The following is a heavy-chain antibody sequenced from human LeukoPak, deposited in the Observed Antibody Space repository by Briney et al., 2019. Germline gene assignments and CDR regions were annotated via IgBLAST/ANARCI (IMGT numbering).Heavy chain of an antibody. CDR3: AALYTPNGVWNWYFDL. Sequence: PETLSLTCTVSGGSINSGSHYWAWVRQTPGKGLEWIGSIYYSGKTNYNPSLKSRATISVDTSESQFSLKLTSVTATDMAVYYCAALYTPNGVWNWYFDLWGRGILVTVSS. CDR1: GGSINSGSHY. V-gene: IGHV4-39*01. D-gene: IGHD2-8*01. CDR2: IYYSGKT. J-gene: IGHJ2*01.